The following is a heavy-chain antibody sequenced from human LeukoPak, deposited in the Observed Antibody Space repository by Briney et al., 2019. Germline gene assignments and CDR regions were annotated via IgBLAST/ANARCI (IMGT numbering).Heavy chain of an antibody. V-gene: IGHV3-30*18. CDR1: GFTFSSYG. CDR2: ISYDGSNK. D-gene: IGHD4-17*01. CDR3: AKEGHDYEDGMDA. J-gene: IGHJ6*02. Sequence: GGALRLSCAASGFTFSSYGMHWVRQAPGKGLEWVAVISYDGSNKYYADSVKGRFTISRDNSKNTLYLQMNSLRAEDTAVYYCAKEGHDYEDGMDAWGQGTTVTVSS.